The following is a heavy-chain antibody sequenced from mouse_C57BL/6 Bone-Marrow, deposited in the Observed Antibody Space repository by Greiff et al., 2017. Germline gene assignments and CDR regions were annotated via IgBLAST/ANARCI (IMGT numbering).Heavy chain of an antibody. V-gene: IGHV1-19*01. D-gene: IGHD1-1*01. CDR1: GYTFTDYY. Sequence: VQLKESGPVLVKPGASVKMSCKASGYTFTDYYMNWVKQSHGKSLEWIGVINPYNGGTSYNQKFKGKATLTVDKSSSTAYMELNSLTSEDSAVYYCARWGIYYYGRRYFDVWGTGTTVTVSS. CDR2: INPYNGGT. J-gene: IGHJ1*03. CDR3: ARWGIYYYGRRYFDV.